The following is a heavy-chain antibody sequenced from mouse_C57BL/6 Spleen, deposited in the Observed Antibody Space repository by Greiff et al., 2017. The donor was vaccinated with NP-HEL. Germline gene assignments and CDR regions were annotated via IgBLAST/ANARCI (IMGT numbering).Heavy chain of an antibody. CDR2: INPNNGGT. CDR3: ARSTSTTVVDY. J-gene: IGHJ2*02. Sequence: EVQLQQSGPELVKPGASVKISCKASGYTFTDYYMNWVKQSHGKSLEWIGDINPNNGGTSYNQKFKGKATLTVDKSSSTAYMELRSLTSEDSAVYYCARSTSTTVVDYWGQGTSLTVSS. D-gene: IGHD1-1*01. V-gene: IGHV1-26*01. CDR1: GYTFTDYY.